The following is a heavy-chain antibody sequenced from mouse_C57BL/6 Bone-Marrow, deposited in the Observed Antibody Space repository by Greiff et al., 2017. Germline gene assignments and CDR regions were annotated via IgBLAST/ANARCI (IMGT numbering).Heavy chain of an antibody. D-gene: IGHD2-4*01. CDR3: ARCDYDGLYDMDY. J-gene: IGHJ4*01. CDR2: IDPSDSET. CDR1: GYTFTSYW. Sequence: QVQLQQPGAELVRPGSSVKLSCKASGYTFTSYWMHWVKQRPIQGLEWIGNIDPSDSETHYNQKFKDKATLTVDKSSSTAYMQLSSLTSEDSAVYDCARCDYDGLYDMDYWGQGTSVTVSS. V-gene: IGHV1-52*01.